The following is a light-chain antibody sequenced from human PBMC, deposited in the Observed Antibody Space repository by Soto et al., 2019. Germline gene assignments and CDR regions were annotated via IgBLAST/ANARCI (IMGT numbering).Light chain of an antibody. J-gene: IGLJ1*01. CDR3: GAWDDRLSGYF. V-gene: IGLV1-47*01. CDR2: WND. Sequence: QSALTPPSSSSATPGQQVTISCSGSSSNTGSRYVYWYQVVPGTAPKLLFYWNDQRPSGVPDRFSGSKSGTSASLAISGLRSEDEADYYCGAWDDRLSGYFFGSGTKVTVL. CDR1: SSNTGSRY.